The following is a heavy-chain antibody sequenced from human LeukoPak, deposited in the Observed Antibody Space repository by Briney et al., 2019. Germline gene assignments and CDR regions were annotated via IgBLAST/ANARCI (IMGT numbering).Heavy chain of an antibody. CDR3: ARDRSIAAAPRRFDP. D-gene: IGHD6-13*01. V-gene: IGHV1-69*13. J-gene: IGHJ5*02. CDR2: IIPIFGTA. Sequence: ASVKVSCKASGGTFSSYAISWVRQAPGQGLEWMGGIIPIFGTANYAQKFQGRVTITADESTSTAYMELSSLRSEDTAVYYCARDRSIAAAPRRFDPWGQGTLVTVSS. CDR1: GGTFSSYA.